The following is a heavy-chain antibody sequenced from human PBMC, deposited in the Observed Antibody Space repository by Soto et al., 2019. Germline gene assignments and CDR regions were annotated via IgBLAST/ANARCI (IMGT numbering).Heavy chain of an antibody. J-gene: IGHJ6*02. CDR1: GFTFSSYG. CDR2: ISYDGSNK. CDR3: AKGVVGVVVIKRYYYGMDV. V-gene: IGHV3-30*18. D-gene: IGHD3-22*01. Sequence: SLRLSCAASGFTFSSYGMHWVRQAPGKGLEWVAVISYDGSNKYYADSVKGRFTISRDNSKNTLYLQMNSLRAEDTAVYYCAKGVVGVVVIKRYYYGMDVWGQGTTVTVSS.